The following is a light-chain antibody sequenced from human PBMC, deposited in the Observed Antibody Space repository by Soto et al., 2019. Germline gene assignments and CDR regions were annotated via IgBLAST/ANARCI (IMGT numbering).Light chain of an antibody. J-gene: IGLJ1*01. Sequence: QSALTQPRSVSGSPGQSVTISCTGTSSDIGNYNYVSWYQQYPGKAPKLIIYDVSKRPSGIPDRFFGSKFGNTASLTISGLQAEDEADYYCQSYDSSLSVPYVFGTGTKVTVL. CDR2: DVS. CDR1: SSDIGNYNY. V-gene: IGLV2-11*01. CDR3: QSYDSSLSVPYV.